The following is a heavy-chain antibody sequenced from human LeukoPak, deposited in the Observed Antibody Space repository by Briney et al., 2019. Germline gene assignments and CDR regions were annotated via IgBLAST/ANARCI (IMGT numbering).Heavy chain of an antibody. J-gene: IGHJ4*02. Sequence: SETLSLTCTVSGDSITPYYWSWIRQPPGKGLEWIGYVYYTGSGSTSNNPPLKSRVTISVDTSKNQFSLNLKSVTAADTAVYFCARHAVYAGSGWAFDYWGQGTLVTVSS. CDR3: ARHAVYAGSGWAFDY. CDR2: VYYTGSGST. CDR1: GDSITPYY. D-gene: IGHD6-19*01. V-gene: IGHV4-59*08.